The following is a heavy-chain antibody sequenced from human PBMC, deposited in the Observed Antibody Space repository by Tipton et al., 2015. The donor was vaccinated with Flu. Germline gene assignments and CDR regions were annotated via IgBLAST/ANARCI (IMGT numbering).Heavy chain of an antibody. D-gene: IGHD1-20*01. V-gene: IGHV3-23*01. CDR1: GFTFSSYA. CDR3: AKDSISGTRALFDY. CDR2: ISGSGGST. Sequence: SLRLSCAASGFTFSSYAMSWVRQAPGKGLEWVSAISGSGGSTSYADSVKGRFTISRDNSKNTLYLQMNSLRAEDTAVYYCAKDSISGTRALFDYWGQGTLVTGSS. J-gene: IGHJ4*02.